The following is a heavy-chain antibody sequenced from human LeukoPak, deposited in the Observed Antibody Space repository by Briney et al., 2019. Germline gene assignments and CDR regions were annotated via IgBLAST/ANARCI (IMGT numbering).Heavy chain of an antibody. CDR2: ISSSSYI. D-gene: IGHD6-19*01. CDR3: ARAGSSGGGRFFDY. J-gene: IGHJ4*02. Sequence: GGSLRLSCAASGFTFSSYSMNWVRQAPGKGLEWVSSISSSSYIYYADSVKGRFTISRDNAKNSLYLQMNSLRAEDTAVYYCARAGSSGGGRFFDYWGQGTLVTVSS. V-gene: IGHV3-21*01. CDR1: GFTFSSYS.